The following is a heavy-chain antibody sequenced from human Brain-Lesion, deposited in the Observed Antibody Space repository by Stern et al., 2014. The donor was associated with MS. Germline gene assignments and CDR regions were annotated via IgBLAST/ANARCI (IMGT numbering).Heavy chain of an antibody. CDR1: GGSISSSTYY. J-gene: IGHJ4*02. D-gene: IGHD1-26*01. Sequence: QMQLVQSGPGLVKPSETLSLTCTVSGGSISSSTYYWAWIRQPPGNGLEWIGNIYYSGFTYYNPSLKSRVTISVDMSKNQFSLKLSSVTAADTAIYYCARHDSVPRPSQLYSARDRGPGYFDYWGQGTLVTVSS. CDR3: ARHDSVPRPSQLYSARDRGPGYFDY. CDR2: IYYSGFT. V-gene: IGHV4-39*01.